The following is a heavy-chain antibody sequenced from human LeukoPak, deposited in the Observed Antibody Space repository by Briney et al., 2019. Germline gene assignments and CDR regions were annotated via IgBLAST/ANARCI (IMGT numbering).Heavy chain of an antibody. D-gene: IGHD4-17*01. J-gene: IGHJ6*03. V-gene: IGHV3-30*04. Sequence: GGSLRLSCAASGFTSISYAMHWVRQAPGKGLEWVAIISYDGSNNYYADSVKGRFTISRDNSKNTLYLQMDSLRAEDTAVYYCARANGDYYYYYYMDVWGKGTTVTVSS. CDR3: ARANGDYYYYYYMDV. CDR1: GFTSISYA. CDR2: ISYDGSNN.